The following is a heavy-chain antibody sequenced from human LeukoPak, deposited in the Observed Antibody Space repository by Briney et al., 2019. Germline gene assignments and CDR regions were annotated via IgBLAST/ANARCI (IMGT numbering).Heavy chain of an antibody. CDR3: ARDRRPLWDCGGDCPNAFDI. CDR2: IYTSGST. D-gene: IGHD2-21*02. CDR1: GGSISSYY. Sequence: SETLSLTCTVSGGSISSYYWSWIRQPAGKGLEWIGRIYTSGSTNYNPFLKSRVTMSVDTSKNQFSLKLSSVTAADTAVYYCARDRRPLWDCGGDCPNAFDIWGQGTMVTVSS. J-gene: IGHJ3*02. V-gene: IGHV4-4*07.